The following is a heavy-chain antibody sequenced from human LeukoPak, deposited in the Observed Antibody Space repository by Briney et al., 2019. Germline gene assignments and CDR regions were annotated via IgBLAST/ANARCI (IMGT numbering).Heavy chain of an antibody. CDR3: ARDRDYYGSGSPDY. V-gene: IGHV3-66*01. D-gene: IGHD3-10*01. CDR2: IYNGGIT. CDR1: GFTFSSHW. Sequence: HPGGSLRLSCAASGFTFSSHWMTWVRQAPGKGPEWVSVIYNGGITYYADSVKGRFTISRDDSKNTLYLQMNYLRVDDTAVYYCARDRDYYGSGSPDYWGQGTLVTVSS. J-gene: IGHJ4*02.